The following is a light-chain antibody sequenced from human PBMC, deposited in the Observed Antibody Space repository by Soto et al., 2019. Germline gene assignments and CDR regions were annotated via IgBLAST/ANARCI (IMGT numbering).Light chain of an antibody. CDR1: QNVVTS. Sequence: IVLTQSPATLSLSPGERATLSCRASQNVVTSLSWFQQKPGQVPRLLIYDASNRATGIPARFSGSGSGADFTLTIVSLEPEDFAVYYCQQRRDWPITFGGGTKVQIK. J-gene: IGKJ4*01. CDR2: DAS. V-gene: IGKV3-11*01. CDR3: QQRRDWPIT.